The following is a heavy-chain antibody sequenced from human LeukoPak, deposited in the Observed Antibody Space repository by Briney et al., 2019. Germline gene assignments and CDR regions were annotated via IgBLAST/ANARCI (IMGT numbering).Heavy chain of an antibody. CDR3: ATAGSILQNGEQWLIMDY. J-gene: IGHJ4*02. V-gene: IGHV1-24*01. D-gene: IGHD6-19*01. Sequence: ASVKVSCKASGYTFTGYYMHWVRQAPGKGLEWMGGFDPEDGKTVYAQKFQGRVSMTDDTSTDTAYLDLSSLTFNDTAVYYCATAGSILQNGEQWLIMDYWGQGTLITVSS. CDR1: GYTFTGYY. CDR2: FDPEDGKT.